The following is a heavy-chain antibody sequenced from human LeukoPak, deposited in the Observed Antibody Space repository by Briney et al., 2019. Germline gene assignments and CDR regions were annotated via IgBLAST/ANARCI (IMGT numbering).Heavy chain of an antibody. CDR3: ARVGITIFGVGDY. CDR1: GYTFTSYD. J-gene: IGHJ4*02. D-gene: IGHD3-3*01. Sequence: ASVKVSCKASGYTFTSYDINWVRQATGQGLEWMGWMNPDSGNTGYAQKFQGRVTMTRNTSISTAYMELSSLRSEDTAVYYCARVGITIFGVGDYWGQGTLVTVSS. V-gene: IGHV1-8*01. CDR2: MNPDSGNT.